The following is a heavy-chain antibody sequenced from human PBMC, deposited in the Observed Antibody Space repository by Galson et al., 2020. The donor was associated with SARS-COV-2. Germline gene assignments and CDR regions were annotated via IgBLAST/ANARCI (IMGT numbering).Heavy chain of an antibody. CDR3: AKSRALYHSDSGLYPDYFQK. Sequence: GGSLSLSCTASGISSSSYCMSWVRQTQGKGLECVSHITSSGVSTYCADSVKGRFTISSDKSKNTLYLQMNSLRAEDTAIYYCAKSRALYHSDSGLYPDYFQKWGRGTLVAVSS. CDR2: ITSSGVST. J-gene: IGHJ1*01. CDR1: GISSSSYC. D-gene: IGHD3-22*01. V-gene: IGHV3-23*01.